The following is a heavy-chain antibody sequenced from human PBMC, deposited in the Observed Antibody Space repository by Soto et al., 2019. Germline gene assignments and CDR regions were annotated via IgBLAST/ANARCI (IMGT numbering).Heavy chain of an antibody. Sequence: GSLRLSCSASGFTFSSYAMHWVRQAPGKGLEYVSAISSNGGSTYYADSVKGRFTISRDNSKNTLYLQMSSLRAEDTAVYYCVKDGLGYCSSTSCYLDIWGQGTMVTVSS. CDR1: GFTFSSYA. V-gene: IGHV3-64D*06. CDR3: VKDGLGYCSSTSCYLDI. J-gene: IGHJ3*02. CDR2: ISSNGGST. D-gene: IGHD2-2*01.